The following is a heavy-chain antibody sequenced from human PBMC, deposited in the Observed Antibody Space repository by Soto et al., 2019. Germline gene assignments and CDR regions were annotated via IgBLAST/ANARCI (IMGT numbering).Heavy chain of an antibody. Sequence: PSETLSLTCAVHGGSFRGYYWSWIRQPPGKGLEWIGEINHSGGTNYNPSLKSRVSISVDASKNQFSLQLTSVTAADTAVYYCARLWSSNEGSSWGQGTLVTSPQ. D-gene: IGHD3-10*01. J-gene: IGHJ4*02. V-gene: IGHV4-34*01. CDR3: ARLWSSNEGSS. CDR2: INHSGGT. CDR1: GGSFRGYY.